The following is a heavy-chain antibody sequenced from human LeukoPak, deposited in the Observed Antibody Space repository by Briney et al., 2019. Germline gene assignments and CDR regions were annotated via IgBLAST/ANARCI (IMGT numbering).Heavy chain of an antibody. CDR3: ARAGSSSWNGLPDY. CDR1: SGSIRDYY. J-gene: IGHJ4*02. CDR2: IYYTGST. D-gene: IGHD6-13*01. Sequence: SETLSLTCTVSSGSIRDYYWSWIRQPPGKGLEWIGYIYYTGSTTSNPSLKSRVTISVDTSKNQFSLKLSSVTAADTAVYYCARAGSSSWNGLPDYWGPGTLVTVSS. V-gene: IGHV4-59*01.